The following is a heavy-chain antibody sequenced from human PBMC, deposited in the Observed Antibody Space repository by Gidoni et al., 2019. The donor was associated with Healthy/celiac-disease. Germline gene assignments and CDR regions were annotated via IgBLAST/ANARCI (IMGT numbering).Heavy chain of an antibody. CDR3: ARAQSVGLLWFSELPNDY. J-gene: IGHJ4*02. CDR2: ISAYKGNS. CDR1: GYNFTSYG. D-gene: IGHD3-10*01. V-gene: IGHV1-18*01. Sequence: QVQLVRSGAEVKKPGAYVKVSYTASGYNFTSYGISWVRQAAGQGLEWMGWISAYKGNSNSAQKLQGRVTMSTHTSTSTAYMELRTLRSDDTSVYYCARAQSVGLLWFSELPNDYWGQGTLVTVSS.